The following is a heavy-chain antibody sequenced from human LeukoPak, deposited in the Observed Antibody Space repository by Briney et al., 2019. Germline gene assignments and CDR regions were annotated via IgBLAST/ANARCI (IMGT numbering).Heavy chain of an antibody. CDR1: GASINAYY. V-gene: IGHV4-59*07. CDR2: IFFTGTT. Sequence: SDTLSLTCLVSGASINAYYWSWIRHSPGEGLERIGYIFFTGTTKYNPSLKSRVTISIDTSNKQFSLNLSSVTAADTAVYYCARVPSYGRFDPWGPGTLVTVSS. CDR3: ARVPSYGRFDP. D-gene: IGHD2-21*01. J-gene: IGHJ5*02.